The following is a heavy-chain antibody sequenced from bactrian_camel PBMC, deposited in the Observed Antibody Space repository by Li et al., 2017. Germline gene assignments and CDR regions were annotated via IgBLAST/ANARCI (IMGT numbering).Heavy chain of an antibody. CDR3: ATLGDAY. CDR2: INSVDAGGAT. V-gene: IGHV3S40*01. CDR1: GFTFSSSG. Sequence: VQLVESGGGLVQPGGSLRLSCAASGFTFSSSGMSWVRQAPGKGLEWVSTINSVDAGGATYYADSVKGRFTISRDNAKNMVYLRMDSLKTEDTGVYYCATLGDAYWGQGTQVTVS. J-gene: IGHJ4*01. D-gene: IGHD1*01.